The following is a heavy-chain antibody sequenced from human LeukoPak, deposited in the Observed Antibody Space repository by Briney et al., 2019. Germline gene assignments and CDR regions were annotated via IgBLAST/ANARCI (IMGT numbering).Heavy chain of an antibody. CDR3: ARAITMIKQRAFDI. V-gene: IGHV4-59*01. CDR2: IYYSGST. CDR1: GGSISSYY. J-gene: IGHJ3*02. Sequence: PSETLSLTCTVSGGSISSYYWSWIRQPPGKGLEWIGYIYYSGSTNYNPSLKSRVTISVDTSKHQFSLKLSSVTAADTAVYYCARAITMIKQRAFDIWGQGTMVTVSS. D-gene: IGHD3-22*01.